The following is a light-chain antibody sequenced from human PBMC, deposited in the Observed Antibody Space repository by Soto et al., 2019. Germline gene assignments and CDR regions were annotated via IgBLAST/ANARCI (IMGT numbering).Light chain of an antibody. V-gene: IGLV2-11*01. Sequence: QSVLTQPRSVSGSPGQSVTISCTGTSSDVGGYNYVSWYQQYPGKAPKLVIYDVSKRPSGVPDRFSGSKSGNTASLTISGLQAEDEDDYYCCSFAGSYTFWVFGGGTKLTVL. J-gene: IGLJ3*02. CDR3: CSFAGSYTFWV. CDR2: DVS. CDR1: SSDVGGYNY.